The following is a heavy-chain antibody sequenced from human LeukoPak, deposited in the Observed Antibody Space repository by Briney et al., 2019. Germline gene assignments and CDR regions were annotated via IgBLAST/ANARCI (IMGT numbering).Heavy chain of an antibody. CDR2: TVSGIDGGTT. V-gene: IGHV3-15*04. J-gene: IGHJ6*02. CDR1: GFTFNYAW. CDR3: TTDEDWNYARKDV. Sequence: PGGSLRLSCAASGFTFNYAWMSWVRQVPGKGLEWVGQTVSGIDGGTTDYAAPVKGRFTISRDDSKSTLYLQMNGLKIEDTAVYYCTTDEDWNYARKDVWGQGATVIVSS. D-gene: IGHD1-7*01.